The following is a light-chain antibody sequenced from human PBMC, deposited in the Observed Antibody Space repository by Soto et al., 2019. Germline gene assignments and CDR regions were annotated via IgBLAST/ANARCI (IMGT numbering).Light chain of an antibody. J-gene: IGKJ1*01. CDR1: QTILYSSNNNNY. CDR3: HQSLRAPWT. V-gene: IGKV4-1*01. CDR2: WAS. Sequence: DIVMTQSPDSLAVSLGERATINCESSQTILYSSNNNNYLACYQQKPGQPHKLLIDWASTRESGVPDRFSGSVSGTAFDLTFSSLQAEDVAAYYCHQSLRAPWTFGQGTKVEIK.